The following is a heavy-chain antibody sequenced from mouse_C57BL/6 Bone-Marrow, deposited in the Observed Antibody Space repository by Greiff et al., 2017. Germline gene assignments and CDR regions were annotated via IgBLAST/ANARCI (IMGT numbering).Heavy chain of an antibody. CDR1: GYTFTSYW. J-gene: IGHJ2*01. CDR2: IYPSDSET. Sequence: QVQLQQPGAELVRPGSSVKLSCKASGYTFTSYWMDWVKQRPGQGLEWIGNIYPSDSETPYNQKFKDKATLTVDKSSSTAYMQLSSLTSEDSAVYYCARGYCDYWGQGTTRTVAS. V-gene: IGHV1-61*01. CDR3: ARGYCDY.